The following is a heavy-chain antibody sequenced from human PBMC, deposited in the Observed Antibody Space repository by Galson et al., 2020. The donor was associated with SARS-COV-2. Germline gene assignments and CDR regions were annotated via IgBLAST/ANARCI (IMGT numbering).Heavy chain of an antibody. CDR3: VRDGDRSNWPLDY. CDR1: GFIFNMYA. V-gene: IGHV3-30-3*01. Sequence: GGSLRLSCAASGFIFNMYAMHWVRQAPGKGLEWVTIISSDGTFKSYPDSVKGRFTVSRDNSKNTLYLDMNSLRAEDTAVYYCVRDGDRSNWPLDYWGQGTLVTVSS. CDR2: ISSDGTFK. J-gene: IGHJ4*02. D-gene: IGHD1-1*01.